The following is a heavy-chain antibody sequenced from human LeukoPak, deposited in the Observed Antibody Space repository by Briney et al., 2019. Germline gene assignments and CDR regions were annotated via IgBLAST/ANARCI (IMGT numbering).Heavy chain of an antibody. J-gene: IGHJ4*02. Sequence: AASVKVSCEASGYTFPGYYMHWVRQAPGQGLEWMGWINPNSGGTNYAQKFQGRVTMTRDTSISTAYMELSRLRSDDTAVYYCAREHSSSSGKVFDYWGQGTLVTVSS. V-gene: IGHV1-2*02. D-gene: IGHD6-6*01. CDR3: AREHSSSSGKVFDY. CDR1: GYTFPGYY. CDR2: INPNSGGT.